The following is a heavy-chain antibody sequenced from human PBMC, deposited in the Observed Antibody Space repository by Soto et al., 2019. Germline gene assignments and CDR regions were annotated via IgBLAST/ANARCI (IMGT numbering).Heavy chain of an antibody. CDR1: GYTFTSYG. J-gene: IGHJ5*02. CDR3: ARDREVGSSWYNTWFDP. CDR2: ISAYNGNT. Sequence: GPSVKVSCKASGYTFTSYGISWVRQAPGQGLEWMGWISAYNGNTNYAQKLQGRVTMTTDTSTSTAYMELRSLRSDDTAVYYCARDREVGSSWYNTWFDPWGQGTLVTVSS. V-gene: IGHV1-18*04. D-gene: IGHD6-13*01.